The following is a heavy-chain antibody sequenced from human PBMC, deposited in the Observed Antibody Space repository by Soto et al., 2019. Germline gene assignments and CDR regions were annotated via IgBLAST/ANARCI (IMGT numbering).Heavy chain of an antibody. CDR1: GFTFSSYA. Sequence: GGSLRLSCAASGFTFSSYAMSWVRQAPGKGLEWVSAISSSGYSTYYTDSVKGRFTISRDNSKNTMYLQMNNLSAEDTAVYYRAKGSVVVAAKFDSWGQGTLVTVSS. D-gene: IGHD2-21*02. V-gene: IGHV3-23*01. J-gene: IGHJ4*02. CDR2: ISSSGYST. CDR3: AKGSVVVAAKFDS.